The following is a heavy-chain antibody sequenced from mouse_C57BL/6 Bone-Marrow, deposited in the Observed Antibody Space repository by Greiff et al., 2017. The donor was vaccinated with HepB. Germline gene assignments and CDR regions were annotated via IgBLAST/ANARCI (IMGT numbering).Heavy chain of an antibody. J-gene: IGHJ1*03. CDR2: INYDGSST. CDR3: ARERGSITTVVATKYFDV. CDR1: GFTFSDYY. Sequence: EVQLQQSEGGLVQPGSSMKLSCTASGFTFSDYYMAWVRQVPEKGLEWVANINYDGSSTYYLDSLKSRFIISRDNAKNILYLQMSSLKSEDTATYYCARERGSITTVVATKYFDVWGTGTTVTVSS. D-gene: IGHD1-1*01. V-gene: IGHV5-16*01.